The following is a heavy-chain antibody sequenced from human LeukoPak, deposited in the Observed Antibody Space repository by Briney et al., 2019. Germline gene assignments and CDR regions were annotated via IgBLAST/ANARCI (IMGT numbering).Heavy chain of an antibody. Sequence: SETLSLTCTVSGGSISSYYWSWIRQPAGKGLEWIGRIYTSGSTNYNPSLKSRVTMSVDTSKNQFSLKLSSVTAADTAVYYCARQYSSGWYGNWFDPWGQGTLVTVSS. V-gene: IGHV4-4*07. J-gene: IGHJ5*02. CDR1: GGSISSYY. CDR3: ARQYSSGWYGNWFDP. D-gene: IGHD6-19*01. CDR2: IYTSGST.